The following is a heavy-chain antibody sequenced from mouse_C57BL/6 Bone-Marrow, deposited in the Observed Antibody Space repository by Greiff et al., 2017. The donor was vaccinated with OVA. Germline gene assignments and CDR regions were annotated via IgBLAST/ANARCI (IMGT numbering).Heavy chain of an antibody. CDR3: ARRGFITWYFDD. CDR1: GYTFTGYW. D-gene: IGHD1-1*01. CDR2: ILPGNGST. V-gene: IGHV1-9*01. Sequence: QVQLQQSGAELMKPGASVKLSCKATGYTFTGYWIEWVKQRPGHGLEWIGEILPGNGSTNYNEKFKGKATFTADTSSNTAYMQLSSLTTEDSAIYYCARRGFITWYFDDWGQGTTLTVSS. J-gene: IGHJ2*01.